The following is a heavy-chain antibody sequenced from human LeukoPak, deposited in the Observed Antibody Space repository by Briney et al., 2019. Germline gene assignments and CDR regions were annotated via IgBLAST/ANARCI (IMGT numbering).Heavy chain of an antibody. J-gene: IGHJ3*02. D-gene: IGHD1-26*01. CDR3: ARGLGGSYPHDAFDI. CDR2: SYHSGST. CDR1: GGSITSGSYS. V-gene: IGHV4-30-2*01. Sequence: PSETLSLTCAVSGGSITSGSYSWSWIRQPPGKGLEWIGYSYHSGSTYYNPSLKSRVTISVDRSKNQFSLKLGSVTAADTAVYYCARGLGGSYPHDAFDIWGQGTMVTVSS.